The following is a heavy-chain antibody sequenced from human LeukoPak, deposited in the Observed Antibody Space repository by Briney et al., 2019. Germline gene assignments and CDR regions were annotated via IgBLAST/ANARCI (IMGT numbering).Heavy chain of an antibody. Sequence: PGGSLRLSCAASGFTFSSYSMNWVRQAPGKGLEWVSYISSSSSTIYYADSVKGRFTISRDNAKNSLYLQMNSLRAEDTAVYYCARKGLGYTLVLRFLEWLLWVDYWGQGTLVTVSS. V-gene: IGHV3-48*01. CDR2: ISSSSSTI. CDR3: ARKGLGYTLVLRFLEWLLWVDY. CDR1: GFTFSSYS. J-gene: IGHJ4*02. D-gene: IGHD3-3*01.